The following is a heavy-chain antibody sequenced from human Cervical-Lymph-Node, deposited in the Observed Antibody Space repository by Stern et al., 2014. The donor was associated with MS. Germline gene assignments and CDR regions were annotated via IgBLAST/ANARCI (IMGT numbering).Heavy chain of an antibody. V-gene: IGHV1-18*04. CDR2: ISAYNGNT. J-gene: IGHJ6*02. Sequence: VQLVESGAEVKKPGASVKVSCKASGSIFTSHTFTWVRQAPGQGLEWVGWISAYNGNTNYAQRLKGRVTLTTDTSTRTAYMELRSLRSDDSAVYFCAISGSPHHHYSVDVWGQGTTVTVS. CDR3: AISGSPHHHYSVDV. D-gene: IGHD5-12*01. CDR1: GSIFTSHT.